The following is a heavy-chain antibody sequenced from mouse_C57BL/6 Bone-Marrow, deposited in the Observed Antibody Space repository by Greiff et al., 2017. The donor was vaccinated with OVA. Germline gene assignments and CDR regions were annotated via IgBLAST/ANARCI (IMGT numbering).Heavy chain of an antibody. D-gene: IGHD1-1*01. CDR3: ARDTGVLYWYFDV. CDR2: IYPSDSYT. V-gene: IGHV1-59*01. Sequence: VQLQQSGAELVRPGTSVKLSCKASGYTFTSSWMHWVKQRPGQGLEWIGVIYPSDSYTNYNRKFKGKATLTVDTSSSTAYMQLSSLTSEDSAVYYCARDTGVLYWYFDVGDTGNAVTVSS. CDR1: GYTFTSSW. J-gene: IGHJ1*03.